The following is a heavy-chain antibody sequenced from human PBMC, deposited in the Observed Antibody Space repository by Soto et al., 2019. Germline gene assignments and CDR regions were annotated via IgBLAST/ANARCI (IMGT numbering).Heavy chain of an antibody. CDR2: ISSSSSTI. CDR1: GFTFSRYS. V-gene: IGHV3-48*02. CDR3: AREHSYYDILTGRAPPDY. D-gene: IGHD3-9*01. Sequence: GSLRLSCAASGFTFSRYSMNWVRQAPGKGLEWVSYISSSSSTIYYAASVKGRFTISRDNAKNSLYLQMNSLRDEDTAVYYCAREHSYYDILTGRAPPDYWGQGTLVTVSS. J-gene: IGHJ4*02.